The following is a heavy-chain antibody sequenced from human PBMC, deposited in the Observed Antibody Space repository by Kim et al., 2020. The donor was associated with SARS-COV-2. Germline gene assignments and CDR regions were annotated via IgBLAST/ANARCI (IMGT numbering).Heavy chain of an antibody. Sequence: GVSLRLSCAASGFTFDDYAMHWVRQAPGKGLEWVSGISWNSGSIGYADSVKGRFTISRDNAKNSLYLQMNSLRAEDTALYYCAKVETYYYGSGYDAFDIWGQGTMVTVSS. CDR1: GFTFDDYA. CDR3: AKVETYYYGSGYDAFDI. V-gene: IGHV3-9*01. CDR2: ISWNSGSI. D-gene: IGHD3-10*01. J-gene: IGHJ3*02.